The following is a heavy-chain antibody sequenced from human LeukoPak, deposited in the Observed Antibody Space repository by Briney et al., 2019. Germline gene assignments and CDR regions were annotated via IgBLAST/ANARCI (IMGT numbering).Heavy chain of an antibody. Sequence: ASVKVSCKASGYTFTSYAMNWVRQAPGQGLEWMGWINTKTGNPTYAQGFTGRFVFSLDTSVSTAYLQISSLKADDTAVYYCARVLSAYSSSWYALWDWGQGTLVAVSS. V-gene: IGHV7-4-1*02. J-gene: IGHJ4*02. CDR1: GYTFTSYA. D-gene: IGHD6-13*01. CDR2: INTKTGNP. CDR3: ARVLSAYSSSWYALWD.